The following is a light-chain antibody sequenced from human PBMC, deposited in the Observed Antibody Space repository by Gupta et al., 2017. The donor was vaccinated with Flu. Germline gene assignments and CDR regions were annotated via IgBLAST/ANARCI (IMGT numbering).Light chain of an antibody. CDR2: YVS. J-gene: IGLJ1*01. CDR1: SSDVGNSDY. Sequence: QSALTQPASASGSPGQSITISCTGTSSDVGNSDYFPWYQQDSGKAPKLLIYYVSNRPSGVSTRFSGSKSGNTASLTISGVHAEDEADYYCSSYTSTTAFYVFGTGTKVTVL. V-gene: IGLV2-14*01. CDR3: SSYTSTTAFYV.